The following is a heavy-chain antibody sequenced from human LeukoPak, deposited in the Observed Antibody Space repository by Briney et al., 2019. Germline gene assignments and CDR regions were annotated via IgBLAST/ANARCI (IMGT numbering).Heavy chain of an antibody. CDR3: ARDSIAAAGDSDFDY. CDR1: GFTFSSYA. Sequence: PGGSLRLSCAASGFTFSSYAMHWVRQAPGKGLEWVAVISYDGSNKYYADSVKGRFTISRDNSKNTLYLQMNSLRAEDTAVYYRARDSIAAAGDSDFDYWGQGTLVTVSS. CDR2: ISYDGSNK. D-gene: IGHD6-13*01. J-gene: IGHJ4*02. V-gene: IGHV3-30-3*01.